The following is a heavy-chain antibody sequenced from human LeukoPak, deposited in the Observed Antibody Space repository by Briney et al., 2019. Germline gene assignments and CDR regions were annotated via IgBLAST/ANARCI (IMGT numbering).Heavy chain of an antibody. CDR1: GGSISSYY. D-gene: IGHD3-9*01. CDR3: AREAYDVLTSDWFDP. CDR2: IYYSGST. J-gene: IGHJ5*02. V-gene: IGHV4-59*12. Sequence: SETLSLTCTVSGGSISSYYWSWIRQPPGKGLEWIGYIYYSGSTNYNPSLKSRVTISVETSKNQFSLKLSSVTAADTAMYYCAREAYDVLTSDWFDPWGQGTLVTVSS.